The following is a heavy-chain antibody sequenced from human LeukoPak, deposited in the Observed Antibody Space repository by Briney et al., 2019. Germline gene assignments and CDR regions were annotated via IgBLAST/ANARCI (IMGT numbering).Heavy chain of an antibody. CDR2: TYYRSKWIN. J-gene: IGHJ3*02. V-gene: IGHV6-1*01. Sequence: SQTLTLTCAISGDSVSVKSDVWNWIRQSPSRGLEWLGRTYYRSKWINDYATSVKSRIIISPDTSKNQFSLHLNSVTPEDTAVYYCARDADWAYDAFDIWGQGTMVTVSS. D-gene: IGHD3-9*01. CDR3: ARDADWAYDAFDI. CDR1: GDSVSVKSDV.